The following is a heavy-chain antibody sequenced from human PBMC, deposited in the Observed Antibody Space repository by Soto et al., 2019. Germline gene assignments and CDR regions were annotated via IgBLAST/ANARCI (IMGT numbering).Heavy chain of an antibody. D-gene: IGHD2-15*01. CDR1: GFTFSSYA. CDR3: AKRRGAGGHFDY. V-gene: IGHV3-23*01. Sequence: HPGGSLRLSCAASGFTFSSYAMGWVRQGPGKGLEWVAVVSIGGSTHYADSGRVRFTISRDNTKNTLSLQMNSLTAEDTDVYFCAKRRGAGGHFDYWGQGALVTGSS. J-gene: IGHJ4*02. CDR2: VSIGGST.